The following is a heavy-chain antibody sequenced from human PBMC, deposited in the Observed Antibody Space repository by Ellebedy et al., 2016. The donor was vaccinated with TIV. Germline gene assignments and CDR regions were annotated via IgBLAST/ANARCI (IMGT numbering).Heavy chain of an antibody. V-gene: IGHV3-69-1*01. Sequence: PGGSLRLSCAASGFIFSDFGMTWVRQAPGKGLEWVSHVSSGEAKSYADSVKGRFTISRDNAKNSLYLQMNSLRAEDTAVYYCARDIGYPSGDFDYWGQGTLVTVSS. CDR2: VSSGEAK. CDR3: ARDIGYPSGDFDY. D-gene: IGHD1-26*01. J-gene: IGHJ4*02. CDR1: GFIFSDFG.